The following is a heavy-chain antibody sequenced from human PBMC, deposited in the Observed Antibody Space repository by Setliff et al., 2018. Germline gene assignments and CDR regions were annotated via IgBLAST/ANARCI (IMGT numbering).Heavy chain of an antibody. CDR1: GFTFYNTW. V-gene: IGHV3-15*01. Sequence: LSLTCVGSGFTFYNTWMTWVRQAPGKGLEWVGRIKSKAYGGTADYATAVKGRFSISRDDSKDTVFLQMNSLKTEDTGTYYCTSAKLERRTGHHYYIDVWDKGTTVTVSS. CDR3: TSAKLERRTGHHYYIDV. D-gene: IGHD1-1*01. CDR2: IKSKAYGGTA. J-gene: IGHJ6*03.